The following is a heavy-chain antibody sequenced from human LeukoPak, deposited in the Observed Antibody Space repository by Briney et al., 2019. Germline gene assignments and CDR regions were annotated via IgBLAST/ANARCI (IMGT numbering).Heavy chain of an antibody. D-gene: IGHD6-6*01. Sequence: ASVKVSCKASGYTFTGYYMHWVRQAPGQGLEWMGWISAYNGNTNYAQKLQGRVTMTTDTSTSTAYMELRSLRSDDTAVYYCARSRIAAQNWFDPWGQGTLVTVSS. CDR1: GYTFTGYY. V-gene: IGHV1-18*04. J-gene: IGHJ5*02. CDR3: ARSRIAAQNWFDP. CDR2: ISAYNGNT.